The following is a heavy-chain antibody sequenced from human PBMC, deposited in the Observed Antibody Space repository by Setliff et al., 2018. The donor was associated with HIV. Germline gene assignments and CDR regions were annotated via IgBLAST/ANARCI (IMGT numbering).Heavy chain of an antibody. CDR3: ATGGGQSFDY. V-gene: IGHV1-18*04. CDR1: GYTFTSYG. J-gene: IGHJ4*02. Sequence: GASVKVSCKTSGYTFTSYGMNWIRQAPGQGLEWMGWTYLGATNHAQRFRDRFTVTTDTSTSTAYMELRGLSPDDTALYFCATGGGQSFDYWGQGTLVTVSS. CDR2: TYLGAT. D-gene: IGHD1-26*01.